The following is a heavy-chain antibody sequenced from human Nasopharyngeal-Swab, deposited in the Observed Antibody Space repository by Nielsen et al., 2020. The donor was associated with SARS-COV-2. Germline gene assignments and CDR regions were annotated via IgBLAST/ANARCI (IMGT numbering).Heavy chain of an antibody. Sequence: SGTLCLTCAISGGSFSGYYWSWIRQRPGKGLEWLGEINHSGGNNYNPSLKSRVTISVATSKNQFFLKLSSVTAADTAVYYCARGTRTYYYGSGSYYRRADGMDVWGQGTTVTVS. J-gene: IGHJ6*02. V-gene: IGHV4-34*01. CDR2: INHSGGN. CDR3: ARGTRTYYYGSGSYYRRADGMDV. D-gene: IGHD3-10*01. CDR1: GGSFSGYY.